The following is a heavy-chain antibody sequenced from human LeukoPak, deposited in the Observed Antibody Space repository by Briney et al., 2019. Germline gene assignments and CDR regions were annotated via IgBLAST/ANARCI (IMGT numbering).Heavy chain of an antibody. CDR1: GGSISSSSYY. D-gene: IGHD2-21*01. Sequence: SETLSLTCTVSGGSISSSSYYWGWIRQPPGRGLEWMGSIYYSGSTYYNPSLKSRVTISVDTSKNQFSLKLSSVSAADTAVYYCARHIVVVSTTADWFDPWGQGTLVTVSS. CDR2: IYYSGST. CDR3: ARHIVVVSTTADWFDP. J-gene: IGHJ5*02. V-gene: IGHV4-39*01.